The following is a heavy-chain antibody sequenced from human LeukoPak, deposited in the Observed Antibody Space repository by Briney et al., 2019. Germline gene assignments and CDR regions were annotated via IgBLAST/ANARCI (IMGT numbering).Heavy chain of an antibody. Sequence: RASGTLSLTCAVSGDSINSSNWWSWVRQPPGKGLEWIGEIYHSGSTNYNPSLKSRVTISVDKSKNQFSLKLSSVTAADTAVYYCARGGNYYDSSGHSTMLEIGGNWFDPWGQGTLVTVSS. CDR1: GDSINSSNW. CDR3: ARGGNYYDSSGHSTMLEIGGNWFDP. V-gene: IGHV4-4*02. D-gene: IGHD3-22*01. J-gene: IGHJ5*02. CDR2: IYHSGST.